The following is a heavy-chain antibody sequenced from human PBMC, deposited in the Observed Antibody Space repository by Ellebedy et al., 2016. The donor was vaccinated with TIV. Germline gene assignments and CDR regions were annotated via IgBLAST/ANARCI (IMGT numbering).Heavy chain of an antibody. V-gene: IGHV1-24*01. CDR2: FDPEDGET. CDR1: GYTLPELS. Sequence: AASVKVSCKVSGYTLPELSMHWARQAPGNGLEWMGGFDPEDGETIYAQKFQGRVTMTRDTSISTAYMERSRLRSDDTAVDYCARDKRIFGVVMEGTNYWGQGTLVTVSS. J-gene: IGHJ4*02. D-gene: IGHD3-3*01. CDR3: ARDKRIFGVVMEGTNY.